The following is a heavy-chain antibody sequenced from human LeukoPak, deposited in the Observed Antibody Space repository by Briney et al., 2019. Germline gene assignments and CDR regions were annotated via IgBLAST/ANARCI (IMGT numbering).Heavy chain of an antibody. CDR1: GFTVSSNY. D-gene: IGHD6-19*01. J-gene: IGHJ6*03. Sequence: GGSLRLSCAASGFTVSSNYMSWVRQAPGKGLEWVSAISGSGGSTYYADSVKGRFTISRDNSKNTLYLQMNSLRAEDTAVYYCAKSAGRHYYYYMDVWGKGTTVTVSS. CDR2: ISGSGGST. CDR3: AKSAGRHYYYYMDV. V-gene: IGHV3-23*01.